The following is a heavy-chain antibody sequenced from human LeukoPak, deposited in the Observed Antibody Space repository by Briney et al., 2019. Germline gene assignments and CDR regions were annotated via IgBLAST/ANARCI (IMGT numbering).Heavy chain of an antibody. CDR3: AGAVAAYYYYYGMDV. Sequence: SETLSLTCAVSGGSISSSNWWGWVRQPPGKGLEWIGDMYQSGSTSYNPSLKSRVTMSVDKSKNQFSLKLSSVTAADTAVYYCAGAVAAYYYYYGMDVWGQGTTVTVS. CDR2: MYQSGST. CDR1: GGSISSSNW. D-gene: IGHD6-19*01. J-gene: IGHJ6*02. V-gene: IGHV4-4*02.